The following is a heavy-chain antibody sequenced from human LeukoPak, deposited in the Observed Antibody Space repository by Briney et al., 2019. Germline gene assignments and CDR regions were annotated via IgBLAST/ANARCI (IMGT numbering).Heavy chain of an antibody. CDR3: ARGGSGWRTYYFDY. V-gene: IGHV4-59*01. CDR1: GGSISSYY. Sequence: PSETLSLTCTVSGGSISSYYWSWIRQPPGKGLEWIGYIYYSGSTNYNPSLKSRVTISVDTSKNQFSLKLSSVTAADTAVYYCARGGSGWRTYYFDYWGQGTLVTVSS. D-gene: IGHD6-19*01. CDR2: IYYSGST. J-gene: IGHJ4*02.